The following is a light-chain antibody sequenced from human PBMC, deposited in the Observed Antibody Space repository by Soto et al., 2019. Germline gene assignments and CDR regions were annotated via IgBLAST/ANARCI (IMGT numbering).Light chain of an antibody. J-gene: IGKJ1*01. CDR2: GAS. CDR1: HSVSSS. CDR3: QHYNTWPWT. Sequence: EVVMTQSPASLSVSPGDSATLSCRASHSVSSSLAWYQQKPGQTPRLLIYGASTRDTGVPARFSGSGSGTEFTLTIGSLQSEDSAVYYCQHYNTWPWTFGQGTEVEIK. V-gene: IGKV3-15*01.